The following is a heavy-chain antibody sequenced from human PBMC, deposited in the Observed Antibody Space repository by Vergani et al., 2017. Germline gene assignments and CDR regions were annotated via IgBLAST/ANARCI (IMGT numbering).Heavy chain of an antibody. CDR3: GVIMVRSPRPDNWFDS. V-gene: IGHV4-38-2*02. CDR2: MFHTGEA. CDR1: GYSISRGFY. D-gene: IGHD3-10*01. J-gene: IGHJ5*01. Sequence: QIQLQESGPGLVKPSETLSLTCSVSGYSISRGFYWAWIRQTPEKGLEWIGGMFHTGEASNSPSLQSRVAFSMDTSKNQFSLQLTSVTAADTAVYFCGVIMVRSPRPDNWFDSWGLGTLVTVSS.